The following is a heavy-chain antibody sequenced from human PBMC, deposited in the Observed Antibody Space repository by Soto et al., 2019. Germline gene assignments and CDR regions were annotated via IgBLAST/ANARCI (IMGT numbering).Heavy chain of an antibody. J-gene: IGHJ6*02. CDR1: AFTFSSYA. D-gene: IGHD2-2*02. CDR3: VKDHFLAYCSSTSCYTYYGMDV. V-gene: IGHV3-64D*06. Sequence: GGSLRLSCSTSAFTFSSYAMHWVRQAPGKGLEYVSAISSNGGSTYYADSVKGRFTISRDNSKNTLYLQMSSLRAEDTAVYYCVKDHFLAYCSSTSCYTYYGMDVWGQGTTVTVSS. CDR2: ISSNGGST.